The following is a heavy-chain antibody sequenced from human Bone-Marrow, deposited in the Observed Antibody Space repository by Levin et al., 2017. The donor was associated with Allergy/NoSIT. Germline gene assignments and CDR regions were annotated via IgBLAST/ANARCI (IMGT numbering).Heavy chain of an antibody. CDR1: GFTFSGYW. J-gene: IGHJ4*02. V-gene: IGHV3-74*01. CDR3: ARWLQLPFDY. D-gene: IGHD5-24*01. Sequence: LSLTCAASGFTFSGYWMHWVRQAPGKGLVWVSRINSDGTFTNYADSVKGRFTISRDNAKNTLYLQMNSLRVEDTAVYYCARWLQLPFDYWGQGTLVTVSS. CDR2: INSDGTFT.